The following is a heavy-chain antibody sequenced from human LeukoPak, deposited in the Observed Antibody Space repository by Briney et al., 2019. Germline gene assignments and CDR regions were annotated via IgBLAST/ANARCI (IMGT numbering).Heavy chain of an antibody. CDR1: GGSFSGYY. CDR2: INHSGST. Sequence: PSETLSLTCAVYGGSFSGYYWSWIRQPPGKGLEGIGEINHSGSTNYNPSLNSRVTISVDTYKHQFSLKLSSVTPADTAVYYCARGRRGRSGGSWPPFDSWGQGTLVTVSS. V-gene: IGHV4-34*01. CDR3: ARGRRGRSGGSWPPFDS. D-gene: IGHD2-15*01. J-gene: IGHJ4*02.